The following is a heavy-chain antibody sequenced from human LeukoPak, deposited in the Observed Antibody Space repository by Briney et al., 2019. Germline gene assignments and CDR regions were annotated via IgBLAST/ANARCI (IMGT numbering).Heavy chain of an antibody. D-gene: IGHD3-10*01. CDR3: SKRRGSQLDYGSGTDAFDI. V-gene: IGHV1-8*01. J-gene: IGHJ3*02. Sequence: ASVKVSCKASGYTFTSYDINWVRQATGQGLEWMGWMNPNSGNTGYAQKFQGRVTMTRNTSISTAYMGLSSLRSEDTAVDYCSKRRGSQLDYGSGTDAFDIWGQGTMVTVSS. CDR2: MNPNSGNT. CDR1: GYTFTSYD.